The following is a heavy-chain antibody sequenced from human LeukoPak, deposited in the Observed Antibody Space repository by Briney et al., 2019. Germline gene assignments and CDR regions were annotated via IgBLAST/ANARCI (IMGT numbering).Heavy chain of an antibody. D-gene: IGHD2-15*01. Sequence: SETLSLTCAVYGESSSCYYWSWIRQPPGKGLEWIGEINHSGSTNYNPSLKSRVTISVDTSKNQFSLKLSSVTAADTAVYYCARGYCSGGSCYFGRRANWFDPWGQGSLVTVSS. CDR3: ARGYCSGGSCYFGRRANWFDP. CDR2: INHSGST. J-gene: IGHJ5*02. V-gene: IGHV4-34*01. CDR1: GESSSCYY.